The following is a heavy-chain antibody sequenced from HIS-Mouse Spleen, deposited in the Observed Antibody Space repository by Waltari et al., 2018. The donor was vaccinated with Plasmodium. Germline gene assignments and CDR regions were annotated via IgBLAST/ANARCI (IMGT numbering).Heavy chain of an antibody. CDR3: AILVQLEPPFDY. Sequence: EVQLLESGGGLVQPGGSLRLSCAASGFTFSSYDMSWVRKAPGKGLEWVSAISGSGGSTYYADSVKGRFTISRDNSKNTLYLQMNSLRAEDTAVYYCAILVQLEPPFDYWGQGTLVTVSS. D-gene: IGHD1-1*01. CDR1: GFTFSSYD. CDR2: ISGSGGST. V-gene: IGHV3-23*01. J-gene: IGHJ4*02.